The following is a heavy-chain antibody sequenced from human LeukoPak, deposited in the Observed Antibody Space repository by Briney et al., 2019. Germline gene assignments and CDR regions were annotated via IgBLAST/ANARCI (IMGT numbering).Heavy chain of an antibody. J-gene: IGHJ5*02. CDR2: IAYDGSDK. CDR3: AKDLTGTFGAISS. D-gene: IGHD3-16*01. CDR1: GFTFSSYG. Sequence: GGSLRLSCAASGFTFSSYGMQWVRQAPGKGLEWLTIIAYDGSDKYYADSVEGRFTISRDNSKNTLYLQMNSLRPEDTAVYYCAKDLTGTFGAISSWGQGTLVTVSS. V-gene: IGHV3-30*18.